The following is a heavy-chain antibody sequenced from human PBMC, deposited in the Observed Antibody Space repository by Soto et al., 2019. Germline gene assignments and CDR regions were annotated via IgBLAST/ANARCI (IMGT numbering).Heavy chain of an antibody. CDR1: GYSFTDYW. Sequence: GESLKISCKSSGYSFTDYWIGWVRQMPRKGLEWMGIIYPGDSDARYSPSFQGQVTISVDTSINTAFLRWNSLTASDTAMYYCARQADYNILTGYFYYFDYWGQGSLVTVSS. CDR3: ARQADYNILTGYFYYFDY. CDR2: IYPGDSDA. D-gene: IGHD3-9*01. V-gene: IGHV5-51*01. J-gene: IGHJ4*02.